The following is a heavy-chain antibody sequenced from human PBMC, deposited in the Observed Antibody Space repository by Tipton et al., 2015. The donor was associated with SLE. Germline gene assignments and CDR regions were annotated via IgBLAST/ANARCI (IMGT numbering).Heavy chain of an antibody. CDR2: IDPSDSYT. J-gene: IGHJ4*02. D-gene: IGHD6-6*01. Sequence: QSGAEVKKPGESLKISCKGSGYSFTSYWIGWVRQMPGKGLEWMGRIDPSDSYTNYSPSFQGHVTISADKSISTAYLQWSSLKASDTAMYYCASQLQGTIAAPFDYWGQGTLVTVSS. CDR3: ASQLQGTIAAPFDY. CDR1: GYSFTSYW. V-gene: IGHV5-10-1*01.